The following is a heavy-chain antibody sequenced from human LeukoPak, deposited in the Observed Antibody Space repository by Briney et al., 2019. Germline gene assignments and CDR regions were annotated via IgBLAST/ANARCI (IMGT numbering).Heavy chain of an antibody. J-gene: IGHJ6*04. CDR1: GFSVITNY. CDR3: AELGITMIGGV. V-gene: IGHV3-48*03. D-gene: IGHD3-10*02. CDR2: ISSSGSTI. Sequence: GGSLRLSCAASGFSVITNYMNWVRQAPGKGLEWVSYISSSGSTIYYADSVKGRFTISRDNAKNSLYLQMNSLRAEDTAVYYCAELGITMIGGVWGKGTTVTISS.